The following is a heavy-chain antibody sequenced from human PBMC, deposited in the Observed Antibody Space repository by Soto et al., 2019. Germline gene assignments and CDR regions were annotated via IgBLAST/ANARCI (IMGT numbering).Heavy chain of an antibody. J-gene: IGHJ4*02. Sequence: PGGSLRLSCAASGFTFSSYWMSWVRQAPGKGLEWVANIKQDGSEKYYVDSVKGRFTISGDNAKNSLYLQMNSLRAEDTAVYYFARTGSLGGIFFDYWGQGTLVTVSS. CDR1: GFTFSSYW. CDR2: IKQDGSEK. CDR3: ARTGSLGGIFFDY. V-gene: IGHV3-7*05. D-gene: IGHD1-26*01.